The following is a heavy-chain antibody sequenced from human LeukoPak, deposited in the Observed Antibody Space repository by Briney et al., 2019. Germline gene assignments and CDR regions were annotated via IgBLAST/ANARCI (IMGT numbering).Heavy chain of an antibody. D-gene: IGHD2-15*01. CDR2: ISASGSNI. CDR1: GFPLSSYT. Sequence: GGSLRLSCAASGFPLSSYTINWFRQAPGKGLEWVAYISASGSNIYYVDSVKGRFTVSRDNPKSSLFLQMNSPRAEDTAVYYCARVKGSYFDYWGQGALVTVSS. V-gene: IGHV3-48*01. J-gene: IGHJ4*02. CDR3: ARVKGSYFDY.